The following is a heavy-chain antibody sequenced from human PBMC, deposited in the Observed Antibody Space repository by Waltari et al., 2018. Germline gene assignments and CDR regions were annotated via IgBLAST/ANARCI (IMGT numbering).Heavy chain of an antibody. D-gene: IGHD6-13*01. CDR1: GFTFSSYG. CDR3: ATFGYSSSWPLDY. J-gene: IGHJ4*02. V-gene: IGHV3-30*03. CDR2: ISYDGSNK. Sequence: QVQLVESGGGVVQPGRSLRLSCAASGFTFSSYGMHWVRQAPGKGLEWVAVISYDGSNKYYADSVKGRFTISRDNSKNTLYLQMNSRRAEDTAVYYCATFGYSSSWPLDYWGQGTLVTVSS.